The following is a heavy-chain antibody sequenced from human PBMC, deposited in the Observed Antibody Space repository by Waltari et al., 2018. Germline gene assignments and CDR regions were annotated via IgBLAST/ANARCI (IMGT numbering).Heavy chain of an antibody. CDR2: IIPIFGTA. J-gene: IGHJ6*03. D-gene: IGHD2-2*02. CDR1: GGTFSSYA. CDR3: ARDAEDIVVVPAAIRSYYYYYMDV. Sequence: QVQLVQSGAEVKKPGSSVKVSCKASGGTFSSYAISWVRQAPGQGLEWMGGIIPIFGTANYAQKVQGRVTITADESTSTAYMELSSLRSEDTAVYYCARDAEDIVVVPAAIRSYYYYYMDVWGKGTTVTISS. V-gene: IGHV1-69*12.